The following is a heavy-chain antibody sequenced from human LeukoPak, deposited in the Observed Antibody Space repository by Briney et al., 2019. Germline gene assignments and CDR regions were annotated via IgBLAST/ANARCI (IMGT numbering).Heavy chain of an antibody. CDR2: IYSGGTT. V-gene: IGHV3-53*01. D-gene: IGHD1-26*01. CDR3: AKDLVVGALDY. Sequence: GGSLRLSCAASGFTVSSHYMSWVRQAPGKGLEWVSVIYSGGTTYYADSVKGRFTISRDNSRNMLFLQMNSLRADDTAVYYCAKDLVVGALDYWGQGTLVTVSS. CDR1: GFTVSSHY. J-gene: IGHJ4*02.